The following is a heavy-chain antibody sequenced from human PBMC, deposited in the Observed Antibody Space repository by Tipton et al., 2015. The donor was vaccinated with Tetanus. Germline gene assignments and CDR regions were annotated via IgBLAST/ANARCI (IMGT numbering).Heavy chain of an antibody. D-gene: IGHD6-6*01. CDR3: ARDQGGGRVVRLNWFDP. J-gene: IGHJ5*02. V-gene: IGHV4-31*02. CDR2: IYYSGDT. Sequence: YSMNWIRQHPGKGPEWIGYIYYSGDTFYNPSLKSRVSMSVDTSKNQFSLNLRSVTAADTAVYYCARDQGGGRVVRLNWFDPWGQGTLVTVSS. CDR1: YS.